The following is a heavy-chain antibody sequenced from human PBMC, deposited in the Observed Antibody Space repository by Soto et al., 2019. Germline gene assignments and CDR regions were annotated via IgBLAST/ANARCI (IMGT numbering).Heavy chain of an antibody. CDR3: AKGPDYGDYEDYYYGMDV. J-gene: IGHJ6*02. CDR2: ISYDGSNK. CDR1: GFTFSTYG. V-gene: IGHV3-30*18. Sequence: GGSLRLSCAASGFTFSTYGMHWVRQAPGKGLEWVAVISYDGSNKYYADSVKGRFTISRDNSKNTLYLQMNSLRAEDTAVYYCAKGPDYGDYEDYYYGMDVWGQGTTVTVSS. D-gene: IGHD4-17*01.